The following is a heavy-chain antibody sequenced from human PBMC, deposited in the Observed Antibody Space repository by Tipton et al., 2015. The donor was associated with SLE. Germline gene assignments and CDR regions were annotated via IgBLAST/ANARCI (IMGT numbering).Heavy chain of an antibody. J-gene: IGHJ2*01. V-gene: IGHV4-59*02. CDR3: ARASSSWPYWYFDL. Sequence: TLSLTCTVSGGSVSTYYWSWIRQPPGKGLEWIGHIYYSGSTNYNPSLKSRVTISVDTSKNQFSLNLSSVTAADTAVYYCARASSSWPYWYFDLWGRGTLVTVSS. D-gene: IGHD6-13*01. CDR1: GGSVSTYY. CDR2: IYYSGST.